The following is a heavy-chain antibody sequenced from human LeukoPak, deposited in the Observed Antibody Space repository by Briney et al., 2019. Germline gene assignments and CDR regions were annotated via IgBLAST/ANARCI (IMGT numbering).Heavy chain of an antibody. D-gene: IGHD6-19*01. J-gene: IGHJ4*02. V-gene: IGHV1-2*04. CDR3: ARAYSSGWLKEYYFDY. CDR2: INPNSGGT. CDR1: GYTFTGYY. Sequence: RASVKVSCKASGYTFTGYYMHWVRQAPGQGLEWMGWINPNSGGTNYAQEFQGWVTMTRDTSISTAYMELSRLRSDDTAVYYCARAYSSGWLKEYYFDYWGQGTLVTVSS.